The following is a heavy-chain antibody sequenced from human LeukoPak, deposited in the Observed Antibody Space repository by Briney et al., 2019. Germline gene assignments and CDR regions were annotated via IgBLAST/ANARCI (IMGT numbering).Heavy chain of an antibody. J-gene: IGHJ5*02. CDR3: ARRFLTIDNWFDP. V-gene: IGHV3-21*01. CDR2: ISSSSSYI. Sequence: GGSLRLSCAASGFTFSSYSMNWVRQAPGKGLKWVSSISSSSSYIYYADSVKGRFTISRDNAKNSLYLQMNSLRAEDTAVYYCARRFLTIDNWFDPWGQGTLVTVSS. D-gene: IGHD3-3*01. CDR1: GFTFSSYS.